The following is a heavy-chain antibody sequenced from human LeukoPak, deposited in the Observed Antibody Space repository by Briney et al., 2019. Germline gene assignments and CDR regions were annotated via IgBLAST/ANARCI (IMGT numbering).Heavy chain of an antibody. Sequence: PGGSLRLSCAASGFTFSNAWMSWVRQAPGKGLEWVGRIKSKTDGGTTDYAAPVKGRFTISRDDSKNTLYLQMNSLKTEDTAVYYCTTDSSSWYKYAFDIWGQGTMVTVSS. V-gene: IGHV3-15*01. D-gene: IGHD6-13*01. CDR3: TTDSSSWYKYAFDI. CDR1: GFTFSNAW. CDR2: IKSKTDGGTT. J-gene: IGHJ3*02.